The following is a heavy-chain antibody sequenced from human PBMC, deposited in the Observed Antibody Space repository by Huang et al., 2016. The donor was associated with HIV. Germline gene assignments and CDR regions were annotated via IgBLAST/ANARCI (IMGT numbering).Heavy chain of an antibody. Sequence: QLQLQESGPGLVKPSETLSLTCTVSGGSISSSSHYWGWIRQPPGKGMEWIGSIYYSGSTYSNPARKSRGTIAVDTSKNQFSRKLSAVTAADTAVYYCARRHANYYDSSGYYFDSWGQGTLFTVSS. CDR3: ARRHANYYDSSGYYFDS. D-gene: IGHD3-22*01. J-gene: IGHJ4*02. V-gene: IGHV4-39*01. CDR2: IYYSGST. CDR1: GGSISSSSHY.